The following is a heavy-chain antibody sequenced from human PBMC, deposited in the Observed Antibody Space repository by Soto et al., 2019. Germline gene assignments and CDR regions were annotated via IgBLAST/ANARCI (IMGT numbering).Heavy chain of an antibody. CDR1: GGSISSYY. D-gene: IGHD3-22*01. CDR3: ARGFRDSSGYYQRRTYGMDV. Sequence: SETLSLTCTVSGGSISSYYWSWIRQPPGKGLEWIGYIYYSGSTNYNPSLKSRVTISVDTSKNQFSLKLSSVTAADTAVYYCARGFRDSSGYYQRRTYGMDVWGQGTTVTVSS. V-gene: IGHV4-59*01. J-gene: IGHJ6*02. CDR2: IYYSGST.